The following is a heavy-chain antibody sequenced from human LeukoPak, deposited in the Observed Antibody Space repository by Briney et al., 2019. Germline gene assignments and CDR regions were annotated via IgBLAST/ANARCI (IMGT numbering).Heavy chain of an antibody. V-gene: IGHV1-24*01. CDR3: ATLSYCSSTSCYERPFGAFDI. Sequence: ASVKVSCKVSGYTPTELSMHWVRQAPGKGLEWMGGFDPEDGETIYAQKFQGRVTMTEDTSTDTAYMELSSLRSEDTAVYYCATLSYCSSTSCYERPFGAFDIWGQGTMVTVSS. CDR2: FDPEDGET. CDR1: GYTPTELS. J-gene: IGHJ3*02. D-gene: IGHD2-2*01.